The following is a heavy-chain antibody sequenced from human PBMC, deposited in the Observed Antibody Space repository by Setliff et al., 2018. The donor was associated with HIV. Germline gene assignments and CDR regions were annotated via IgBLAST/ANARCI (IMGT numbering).Heavy chain of an antibody. V-gene: IGHV1-3*01. D-gene: IGHD6-19*01. CDR1: GYSFTRNF. Sequence: ASVKVSCKASGYSFTRNFVHWVRQAPGQRLEWMGWINAGSGNTKYSLRFQDRVTLTRDTSATTAYMELSSLRSEDTAVYYCARDVGSVWHNWFDPWGQGTLVTVSS. J-gene: IGHJ5*02. CDR3: ARDVGSVWHNWFDP. CDR2: INAGSGNT.